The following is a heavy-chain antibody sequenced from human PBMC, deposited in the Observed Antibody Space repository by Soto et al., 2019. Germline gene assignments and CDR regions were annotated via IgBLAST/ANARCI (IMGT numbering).Heavy chain of an antibody. J-gene: IGHJ6*02. CDR2: ISYDGSIK. D-gene: IGHD5-12*01. CDR1: GFTFSSYG. V-gene: IGHV3-30*18. Sequence: GGSLRLSCAASGFTFSSYGMHWVRQAPGKGLEWVAVISYDGSIKYYADSVKGRFTISRDNSKNTLYLQMNSLRAEDTAVYYCAKARSGGYGRGVAVNGMDVWGQGTTVTVSS. CDR3: AKARSGGYGRGVAVNGMDV.